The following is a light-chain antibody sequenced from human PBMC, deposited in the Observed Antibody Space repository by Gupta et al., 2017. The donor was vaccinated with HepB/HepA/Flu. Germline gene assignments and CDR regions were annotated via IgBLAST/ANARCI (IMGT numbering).Light chain of an antibody. CDR1: NSNIGGNI. CDR2: RTN. Sequence: QSAPTQPPSASGTPGHRVTISCSGSNSNIGGNIVNWYQQLPGTAPKLLICRTNQRASGVPDRVSGSKSGTSASLDITGLQSEDEAYDSCGAWDDSLNGGGFGGGINLTVL. J-gene: IGLJ3*02. CDR3: GAWDDSLNGGG. V-gene: IGLV1-44*01.